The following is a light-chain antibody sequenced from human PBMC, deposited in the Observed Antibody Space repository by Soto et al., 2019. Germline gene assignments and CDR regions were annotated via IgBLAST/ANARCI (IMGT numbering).Light chain of an antibody. J-gene: IGKJ4*01. CDR2: DAS. CDR3: QQRSNWPLT. V-gene: IGKV3-11*01. Sequence: EIVLTQSPDTLSLSPGERATLSCRASQSVSSSLAWYQQKPGQAPRLLIYDASNRATGIPARFSGSGSGTDFTLTISSLQPEDFAVYYCQQRSNWPLTFGGGTKVEIK. CDR1: QSVSSS.